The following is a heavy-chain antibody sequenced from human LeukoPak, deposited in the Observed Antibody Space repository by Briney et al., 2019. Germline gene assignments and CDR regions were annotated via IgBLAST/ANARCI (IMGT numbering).Heavy chain of an antibody. D-gene: IGHD6-19*01. Sequence: SETLSLTCAVYGGSFSGYYWSWIRQPPGKGLEWIGEINHSGSTNYNPSLKSRVTISVDTSKNQFSLKLSSVTAADTAIYYCARGGLISLASTPLGAFDIWGQGTMVSVSS. CDR1: GGSFSGYY. CDR3: ARGGLISLASTPLGAFDI. CDR2: INHSGST. J-gene: IGHJ3*02. V-gene: IGHV4-34*01.